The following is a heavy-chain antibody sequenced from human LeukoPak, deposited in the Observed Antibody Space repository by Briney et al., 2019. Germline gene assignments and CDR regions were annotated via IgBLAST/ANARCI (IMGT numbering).Heavy chain of an antibody. CDR2: ISGSGGST. J-gene: IGHJ4*02. Sequence: PGGSLRLSCAASGFTFSSYAMSWVRQAPGKGLEWVSAISGSGGSTYYADSVKGRFTISRDNSKNTLYLQMNSLRAEDTAVYYCAKLYYDFWSGYLIDYWGQGTLVTVSS. CDR1: GFTFSSYA. CDR3: AKLYYDFWSGYLIDY. V-gene: IGHV3-23*01. D-gene: IGHD3-3*01.